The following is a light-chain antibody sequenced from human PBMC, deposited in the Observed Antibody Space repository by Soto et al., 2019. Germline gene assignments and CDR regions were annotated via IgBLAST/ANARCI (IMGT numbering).Light chain of an antibody. J-gene: IGKJ1*01. CDR1: QNIASS. CDR3: QQSYSQWT. Sequence: DIHMAHSPSSLSSSFVDSVTITCRAIQNIASSVNWYQQKPGEAPKLLIYVASSLQSGVPSRFSGSGSGTDFTFTLSSLQPEDFATYYCQQSYSQWTFGQGTKVDIK. V-gene: IGKV1-39*01. CDR2: VAS.